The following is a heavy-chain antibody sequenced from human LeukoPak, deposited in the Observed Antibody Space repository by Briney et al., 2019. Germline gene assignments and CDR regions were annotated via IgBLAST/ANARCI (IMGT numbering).Heavy chain of an antibody. CDR2: IYYSGTT. Sequence: SETLSLTCTVSGGSISSSHYYWGWIRQTPGKELEWIGTIYYSGTTYYNPSLESRATISEDTSKNQFSLTLRSVTAADTAVYYCARQISDYYYYYIDVWGKGTTVTVSS. CDR1: GGSISSSHYY. CDR3: ARQISDYYYYYIDV. J-gene: IGHJ6*03. V-gene: IGHV4-39*01. D-gene: IGHD3-10*01.